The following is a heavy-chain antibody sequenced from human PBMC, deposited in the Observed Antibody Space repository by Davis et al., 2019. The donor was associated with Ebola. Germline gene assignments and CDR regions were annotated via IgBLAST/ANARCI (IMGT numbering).Heavy chain of an antibody. CDR1: GFTVSSNY. Sequence: GESLKISCAASGFTVSSNYMSWVRQAPGKGLEWVSVIYSGGSTYYADSVKGRFTISRDNSKNTLYLQMNSLRAEDTAVYYCARGHCGGDCYPGAGAFDIWGQGTMVTVSS. J-gene: IGHJ3*02. CDR2: IYSGGST. D-gene: IGHD2-21*02. V-gene: IGHV3-66*01. CDR3: ARGHCGGDCYPGAGAFDI.